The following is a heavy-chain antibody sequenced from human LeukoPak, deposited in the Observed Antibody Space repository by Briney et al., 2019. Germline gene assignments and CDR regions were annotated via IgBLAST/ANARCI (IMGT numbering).Heavy chain of an antibody. D-gene: IGHD3-10*01. V-gene: IGHV4-61*02. CDR2: IYTSGST. Sequence: SETLSLTCTVSGGSISSGSYYWSWIRQPAGTGLEWIGRIYTSGSTNYNPSLKSRVTISVDTSKNQFSLKTNSVTAADTAVYYCARGQWFRAFWSRGTPVTVSS. J-gene: IGHJ4*02. CDR3: ARGQWFRAF. CDR1: GGSISSGSYY.